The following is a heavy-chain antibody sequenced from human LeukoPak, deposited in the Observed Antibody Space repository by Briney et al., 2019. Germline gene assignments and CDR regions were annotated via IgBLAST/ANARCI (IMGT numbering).Heavy chain of an antibody. CDR3: ARGSNDYGDYQFFQH. V-gene: IGHV1-69*06. D-gene: IGHD4-17*01. Sequence: GSSVKVSCKASGGTFSSYAISWVRQAPGQGLEWMGGIIPIFGTANYAQKFQGRVTITADKSTRTAFMELSSLRSEDTAVYYCARGSNDYGDYQFFQHWGQGTLVTVSS. CDR2: IIPIFGTA. J-gene: IGHJ1*01. CDR1: GGTFSSYA.